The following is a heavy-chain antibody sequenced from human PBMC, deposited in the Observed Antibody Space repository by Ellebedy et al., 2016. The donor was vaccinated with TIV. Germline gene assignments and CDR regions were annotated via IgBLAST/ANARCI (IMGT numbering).Heavy chain of an antibody. CDR2: IYYSGST. CDR3: ARRVSGSYYEDY. V-gene: IGHV4-39*01. J-gene: IGHJ4*02. D-gene: IGHD1-26*01. Sequence: SETLSLXCTVSGGSISSSSYYWGWIRQPPGKGLEWIGSIYYSGSTYYNPSLKSRVTISVDTSKNQFSLKLSSVTAADTAVYYCARRVSGSYYEDYWGQGTLVTVSS. CDR1: GGSISSSSYY.